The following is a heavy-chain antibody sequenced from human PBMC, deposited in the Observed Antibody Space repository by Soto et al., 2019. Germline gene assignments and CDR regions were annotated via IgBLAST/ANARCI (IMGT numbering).Heavy chain of an antibody. D-gene: IGHD3-10*01. CDR3: ARLRSRIWFGELSHPFDY. CDR1: GGSFSGYY. V-gene: IGHV4-34*01. Sequence: PSETLSLTCAVYGGSFSGYYWSWIRQPPGKGLEWIGEINHSGSTNYNPSLKSRVTISVGTSKNQFSLKLSSVTAADTAVYYCARLRSRIWFGELSHPFDYWGQGTLVTVSS. CDR2: INHSGST. J-gene: IGHJ4*02.